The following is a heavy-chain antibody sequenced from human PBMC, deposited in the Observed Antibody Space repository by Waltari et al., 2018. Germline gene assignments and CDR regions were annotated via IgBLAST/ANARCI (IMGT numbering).Heavy chain of an antibody. CDR1: GGTFSSYA. J-gene: IGHJ4*02. V-gene: IGHV1-69*01. CDR3: ARYPLYYYDSSGYLGY. Sequence: QVQLVQSGAEVKKPGSSVKVSCKASGGTFSSYAISWVRQAPGQGLAWMGGIIPIFGTANYAQKSQGRVTITADESTSTAYMELSSLRSEDTAVYYCARYPLYYYDSSGYLGYWGQGTLVTVSS. D-gene: IGHD3-22*01. CDR2: IIPIFGTA.